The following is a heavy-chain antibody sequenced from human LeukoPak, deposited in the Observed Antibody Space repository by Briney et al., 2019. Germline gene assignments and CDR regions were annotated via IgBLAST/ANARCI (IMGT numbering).Heavy chain of an antibody. V-gene: IGHV1-69*05. CDR1: GGTFSSYA. CDR3: ARGLGYCSSTSCYGAAY. J-gene: IGHJ4*02. CDR2: IIPIFGTA. D-gene: IGHD2-2*01. Sequence: ASVKVSCKASGGTFSSYAISWVRQAPGQGLEWMGGIIPIFGTANYAQKFQGRVTITTDESTSTAYMELSSLRSEDTAVYYCARGLGYCSSTSCYGAAYWGQGTLVTVSS.